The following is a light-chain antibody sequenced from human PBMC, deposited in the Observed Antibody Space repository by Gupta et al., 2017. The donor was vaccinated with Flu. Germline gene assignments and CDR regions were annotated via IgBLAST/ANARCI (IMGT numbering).Light chain of an antibody. CDR2: GAS. V-gene: IGKV3-20*01. CDR1: QSVSSSY. J-gene: IGKJ1*01. CDR3: LQDSSSLWR. Sequence: EIVLTQSPGTLSLSPGERATLSCRASQSVSSSYLAWYQQKPCQAPRLLIYGASSRATGIPDRLSGSGSGTEFTLTISILEPEDFAVYYCLQDSSSLWRFGPGTKVEIK.